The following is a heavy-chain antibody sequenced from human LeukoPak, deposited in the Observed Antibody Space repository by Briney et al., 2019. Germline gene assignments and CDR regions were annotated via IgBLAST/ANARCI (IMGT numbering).Heavy chain of an antibody. V-gene: IGHV3-23*01. CDR2: ISGSGGST. Sequence: GGSLRLSCAASGFTFSSYAMSWVRQAPGKGLEWDSVISGSGGSTYYADSVKGRFTISRDNSKDTLYLQMNSLRAEDTAVYYCAKVNHFYYYMDVWGKGTTVTVSS. J-gene: IGHJ6*03. CDR3: AKVNHFYYYMDV. CDR1: GFTFSSYA.